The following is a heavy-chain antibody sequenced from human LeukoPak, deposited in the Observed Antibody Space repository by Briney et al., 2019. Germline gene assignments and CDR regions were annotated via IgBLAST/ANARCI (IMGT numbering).Heavy chain of an antibody. J-gene: IGHJ4*02. CDR1: GFTFGDYA. D-gene: IGHD5-18*01. CDR2: IRSKAYGGTT. Sequence: GGSLRLSCTASGFTFGDYAMSWVRQAPGKGLEWVGFIRSKAYGGTTEYAASVKGRFTISRDDSKSIAYLQMNSLKTEDTAVYYCTRGLGYSYGYERVFDYWGQGTLVTVSS. V-gene: IGHV3-49*04. CDR3: TRGLGYSYGYERVFDY.